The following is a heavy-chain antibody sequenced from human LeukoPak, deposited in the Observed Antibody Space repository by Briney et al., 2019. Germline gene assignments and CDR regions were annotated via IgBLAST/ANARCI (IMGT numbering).Heavy chain of an antibody. D-gene: IGHD2-21*01. Sequence: PGGSLRLSCAASGFSFRSCWMSWVRQAPGKGLEWVANIKEDGSEKHYVDSVKGRFTISRDNAENALYLQMNSLRAEDTAVYYCARVAWPHYFDYWGQGTLVTVSS. CDR1: GFSFRSCW. J-gene: IGHJ4*02. V-gene: IGHV3-7*01. CDR3: ARVAWPHYFDY. CDR2: IKEDGSEK.